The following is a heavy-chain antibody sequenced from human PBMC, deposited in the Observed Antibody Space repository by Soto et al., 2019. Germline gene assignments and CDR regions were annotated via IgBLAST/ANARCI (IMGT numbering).Heavy chain of an antibody. J-gene: IGHJ4*02. D-gene: IGHD3-10*01. Sequence: KASETLSLTCTVSGGSINSYFWSWIRQSPGKGLEWIGHIYYSGSTSYSPSLKSRVSISVDTSKNQFSLEVHSVTAADTAVYYCARAGTNMVQFDYWGQVPLVPVSS. CDR1: GGSINSYF. CDR2: IYYSGST. CDR3: ARAGTNMVQFDY. V-gene: IGHV4-59*01.